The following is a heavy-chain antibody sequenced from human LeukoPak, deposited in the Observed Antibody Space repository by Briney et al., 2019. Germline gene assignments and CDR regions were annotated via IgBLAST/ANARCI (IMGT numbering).Heavy chain of an antibody. J-gene: IGHJ4*02. CDR2: MNPKSGNT. V-gene: IGHV1-8*03. CDR1: GDTFINYD. CDR3: ARGRRGWPFDY. D-gene: IGHD6-19*01. Sequence: GASVKVSCKASGDTFINYDINWVRQATGQGLEWIGWMNPKSGNTGYEQRFQGRVTITRDTSVNTAYMELSSLRSDDTAIYYCARGRRGWPFDYWGQGTLVTVSS.